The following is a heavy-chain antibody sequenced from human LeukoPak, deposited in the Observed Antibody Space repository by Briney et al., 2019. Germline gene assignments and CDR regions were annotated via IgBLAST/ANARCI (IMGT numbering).Heavy chain of an antibody. Sequence: GGSLRLSCAASGFTFSSYAMSWVRQAPGKGLEWVSGISGSGDNTYYADSVKGRFTISRDDSKNTLYLQMNSLRADDTAVYYCAKGGLVHRFDPWGQGTLVTVSS. CDR2: ISGSGDNT. J-gene: IGHJ5*02. V-gene: IGHV3-23*01. CDR1: GFTFSSYA. CDR3: AKGGLVHRFDP.